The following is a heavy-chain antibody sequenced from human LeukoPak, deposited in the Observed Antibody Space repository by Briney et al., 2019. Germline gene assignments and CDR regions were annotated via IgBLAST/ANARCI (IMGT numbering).Heavy chain of an antibody. D-gene: IGHD2-2*01. CDR2: MNPNSGNT. CDR1: GYTFTSYD. V-gene: IGHV1-8*01. J-gene: IGHJ5*02. Sequence: ASVKVSCKASGYTFTSYDINWVRQATGQGLEWMGWMNPNSGNTGYAQKFQGRVTMTRNTSISTAYMELNSLRAEDTAVYYCARGHYCSSTSRPIGWFDPWGQGTLVTVSS. CDR3: ARGHYCSSTSRPIGWFDP.